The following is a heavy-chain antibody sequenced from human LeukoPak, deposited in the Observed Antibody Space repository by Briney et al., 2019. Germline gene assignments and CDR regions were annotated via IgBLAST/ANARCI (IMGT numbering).Heavy chain of an antibody. CDR1: GFTFSSYG. D-gene: IGHD5-24*01. CDR3: AKDYVEMATPAQEFYYGMDV. Sequence: PGGSLRLSCAASGFTFSSYGMPWVRQAPGKGLEWVAVISYDGSNKYYADSVKGRFTISRDNSKNTLYLQMNSLRAEDTAVYYCAKDYVEMATPAQEFYYGMDVWGQGTTVTVSS. CDR2: ISYDGSNK. V-gene: IGHV3-30*18. J-gene: IGHJ6*02.